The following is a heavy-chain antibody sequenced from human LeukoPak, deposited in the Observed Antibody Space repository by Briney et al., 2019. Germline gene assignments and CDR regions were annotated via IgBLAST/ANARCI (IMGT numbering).Heavy chain of an antibody. CDR3: ARRVYGDYSFHY. D-gene: IGHD4-17*01. CDR1: GYSYTTYW. CDR2: IYLSDSDT. V-gene: IGHV5-51*01. Sequence: GEPLKISCQATGYSYTTYWIAWVRQIPGKGLEWMGIIYLSDSDTTYSPSFQGRVTISADKSISTAYLQWSSLKASDTAIYYCARRVYGDYSFHYWGQGTLVTVLS. J-gene: IGHJ4*02.